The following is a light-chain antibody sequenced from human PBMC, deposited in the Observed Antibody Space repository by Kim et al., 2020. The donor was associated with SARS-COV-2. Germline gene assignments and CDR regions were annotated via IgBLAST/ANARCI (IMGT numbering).Light chain of an antibody. CDR3: QQYGDSPIT. Sequence: SPRERATPSCRASQSVTSSYLAWYQQKAGQAPRLLIYGASSRVTGIPDRFSGSGSGTDFTLTISRLEPEDFAVYYCQQYGDSPITFGQGTRLEIK. CDR1: QSVTSSY. V-gene: IGKV3-20*01. CDR2: GAS. J-gene: IGKJ5*01.